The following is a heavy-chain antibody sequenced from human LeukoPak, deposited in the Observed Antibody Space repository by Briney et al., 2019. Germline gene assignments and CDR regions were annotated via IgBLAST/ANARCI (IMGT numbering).Heavy chain of an antibody. D-gene: IGHD6-19*01. Sequence: GESLKISCKGSEYSFTRYWIGWVRQMPGKGLEWMGIINPGDSDATYSPFFQGQVTISADKSVSTAYLQWSSLKASDTAIYYCAGRERQVMAGTIPWGPKWKYNYYDLDVWGQGTTVTVSS. J-gene: IGHJ6*02. CDR2: INPGDSDA. CDR1: EYSFTRYW. V-gene: IGHV5-51*01. CDR3: AGRERQVMAGTIPWGPKWKYNYYDLDV.